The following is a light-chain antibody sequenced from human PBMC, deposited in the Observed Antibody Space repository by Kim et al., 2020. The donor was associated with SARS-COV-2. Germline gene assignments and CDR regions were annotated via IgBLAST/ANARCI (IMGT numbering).Light chain of an antibody. J-gene: IGKJ4*01. CDR2: EAS. Sequence: DIQMTQSPSTLSASVGDRVTITCRASQSVSRWLAWYQHKPGKAPKLLVYEASTLESGVPSRFSGSGSGTEFTLTISSLQPDDFATYYGQQYFAYSPLILGGGTKGDIK. V-gene: IGKV1-5*03. CDR1: QSVSRW. CDR3: QQYFAYSPLI.